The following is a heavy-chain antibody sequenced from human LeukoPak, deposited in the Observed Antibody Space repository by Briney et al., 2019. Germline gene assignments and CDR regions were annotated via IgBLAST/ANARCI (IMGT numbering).Heavy chain of an antibody. D-gene: IGHD6-13*01. CDR1: GFTFSNAW. Sequence: PGGSLRLSCAASGFTFSNAWMSGVREAPGEGREGVGRIKRKTDGSTTDYAARVKGTFTISRDDSKNTLYLQMNSLTTEDTAVYYCTTLGYSSSCYDFKNYYYYYMDVWGKGTTVTVSS. J-gene: IGHJ6*03. V-gene: IGHV3-15*01. CDR3: TTLGYSSSCYDFKNYYYYYMDV. CDR2: IKRKTDGSTT.